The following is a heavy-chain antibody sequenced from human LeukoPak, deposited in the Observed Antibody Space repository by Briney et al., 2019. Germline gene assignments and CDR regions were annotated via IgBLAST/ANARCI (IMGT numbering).Heavy chain of an antibody. Sequence: PGGSLRLSCVGSGFTFSNHWMNWVRQAPGKGLVWVSHITPDGSETSHADSVKGRFIVSRDNAKNTLFLQNNGLKDEDTAVYYCVRDGMGTIPYDLRGQGTLVTVSS. CDR2: ITPDGSET. CDR3: VRDGMGTIPYDL. V-gene: IGHV3-74*01. D-gene: IGHD1-7*01. J-gene: IGHJ4*01. CDR1: GFTFSNHW.